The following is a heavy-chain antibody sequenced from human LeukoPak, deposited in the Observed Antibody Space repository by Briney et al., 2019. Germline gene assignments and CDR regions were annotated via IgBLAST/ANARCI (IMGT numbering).Heavy chain of an antibody. D-gene: IGHD3-10*01. J-gene: IGHJ6*02. CDR1: GGSFSGYY. CDR2: IYYSGST. CDR3: ARTGGYYGSGLYYYYGMDV. V-gene: IGHV4-34*01. Sequence: SETLSLTCAVYGGSFSGYYWSWIRQPPGKGLEWIGSIYYSGSTYYNPSLKSRVTISVDTSKNQFSLKLSSVTAADTAVYYCARTGGYYGSGLYYYYGMDVWGQGTTVTVSS.